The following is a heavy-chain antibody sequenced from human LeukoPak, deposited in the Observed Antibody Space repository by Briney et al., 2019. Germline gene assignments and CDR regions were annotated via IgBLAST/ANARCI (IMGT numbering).Heavy chain of an antibody. Sequence: PSETLSLTCAVSDDSLSSHYWTWIRQPPGKGLEWIGYISYIGSTNYNPSLKSRVTISIDTSKNHFSLKLSSVTAADTAVYYCARDLVTVTKGFDIWGQGTMVSVSS. J-gene: IGHJ3*02. CDR3: ARDLVTVTKGFDI. CDR2: ISYIGST. CDR1: DDSLSSHY. V-gene: IGHV4-59*11. D-gene: IGHD4-17*01.